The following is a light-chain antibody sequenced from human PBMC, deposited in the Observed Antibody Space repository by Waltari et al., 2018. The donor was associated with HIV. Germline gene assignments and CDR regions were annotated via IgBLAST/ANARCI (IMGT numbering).Light chain of an antibody. Sequence: QPVLTQPPSVSAAPGQKVTISCPGCSSHIGNTYIFWFQPLPGTAPKLLIYANNKRPSGIPDRFSGSKSGTSATLGIIGLQTGDEADYYCGTWDSSLSAVVFGGGTRLTVL. CDR1: SSHIGNTY. V-gene: IGLV1-51*01. J-gene: IGLJ2*01. CDR2: ANN. CDR3: GTWDSSLSAVV.